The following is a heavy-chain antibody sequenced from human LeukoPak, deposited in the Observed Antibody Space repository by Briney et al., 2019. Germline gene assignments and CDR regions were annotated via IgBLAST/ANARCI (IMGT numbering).Heavy chain of an antibody. CDR1: GFTFSSYA. Sequence: PGGSLRLSCAASGFTFSSYAMSWVRQAPGKGLEWVSAISGSGGSTYYADSVKGRFTISRDNSKNTLYLQMNSLRAEDTAVYYCARDGGIAAALPPFDYWGQGTLVTVSS. D-gene: IGHD6-13*01. CDR2: ISGSGGST. CDR3: ARDGGIAAALPPFDY. J-gene: IGHJ4*02. V-gene: IGHV3-23*01.